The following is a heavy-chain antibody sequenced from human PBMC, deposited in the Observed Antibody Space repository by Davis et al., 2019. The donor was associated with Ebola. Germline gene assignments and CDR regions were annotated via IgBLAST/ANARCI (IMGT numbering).Heavy chain of an antibody. CDR1: GFTFSTYA. Sequence: GESLKISCAASGFTFSTYAMGWVRQAPGKGLEWVSDISSGGGAPYYADSVKGRFTTFRDNPKNTLYLQMNSLRAEDTAVYYCARDVVEDFGVVIINNWFDPWGQGTLVTVSS. J-gene: IGHJ5*02. D-gene: IGHD3-3*01. CDR2: ISSGGGAP. CDR3: ARDVVEDFGVVIINNWFDP. V-gene: IGHV3-23*01.